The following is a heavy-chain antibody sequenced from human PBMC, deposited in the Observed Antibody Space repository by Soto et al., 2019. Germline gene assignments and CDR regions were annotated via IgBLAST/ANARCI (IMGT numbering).Heavy chain of an antibody. J-gene: IGHJ3*02. D-gene: IGHD6-13*01. Sequence: GGSLRLSCAASGFTFSNAWMSWVRQAPGKGLEWVGRIKSKTDGGTTDYAAPMKGRFTISRDDSKNTLYLQMNSLKTEDTAVYYCTTVSASSWLDAFDIWGQGTMVTVSS. V-gene: IGHV3-15*01. CDR2: IKSKTDGGTT. CDR1: GFTFSNAW. CDR3: TTVSASSWLDAFDI.